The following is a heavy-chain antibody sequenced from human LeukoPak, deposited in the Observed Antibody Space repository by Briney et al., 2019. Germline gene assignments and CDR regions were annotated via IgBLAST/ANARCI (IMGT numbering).Heavy chain of an antibody. CDR2: INHSGST. J-gene: IGHJ4*02. CDR1: GGSFSGYY. D-gene: IGHD3-16*02. CDR3: ARSSRMITFGGVIGYGANRYYFDY. V-gene: IGHV4-34*01. Sequence: PSETLSLTCAVYGGSFSGYYWSWIRQPPGKGLEWIGEINHSGSTNYNPSLKSRVTISVDTSKNQFSLKLSSVTAADTAVYYCARSSRMITFGGVIGYGANRYYFDYWGQGTLVTVSS.